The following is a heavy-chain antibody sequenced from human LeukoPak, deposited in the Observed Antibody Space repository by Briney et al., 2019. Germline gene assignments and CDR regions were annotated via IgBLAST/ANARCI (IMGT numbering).Heavy chain of an antibody. Sequence: SETLSLTCAVYGGSFSGYYWSWIRQPPGKGLEWIGEINHSGSTNYNPSLKSRVTISVDTSKNQFSPKLSSVTAADTAVYYCARGYDYVWGSYRYTTTCYFDYWGQGTLVTVSS. CDR1: GGSFSGYY. V-gene: IGHV4-34*01. CDR2: INHSGST. J-gene: IGHJ4*02. CDR3: ARGYDYVWGSYRYTTTCYFDY. D-gene: IGHD3-16*02.